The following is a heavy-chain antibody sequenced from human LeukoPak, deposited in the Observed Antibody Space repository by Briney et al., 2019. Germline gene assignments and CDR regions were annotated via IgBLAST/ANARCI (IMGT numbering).Heavy chain of an antibody. J-gene: IGHJ4*02. Sequence: SETLSLTCTVPGGSISSGGYYWSWIRQHPGKGLEWIGYIYYSGSTYYNPSLKSRLTISVDTSKNQLSLKLSSVTAADTAVYYCARDLNYDSSGGFDYWGQGTLVTVSS. CDR2: IYYSGST. CDR1: GGSISSGGYY. D-gene: IGHD3-22*01. V-gene: IGHV4-31*03. CDR3: ARDLNYDSSGGFDY.